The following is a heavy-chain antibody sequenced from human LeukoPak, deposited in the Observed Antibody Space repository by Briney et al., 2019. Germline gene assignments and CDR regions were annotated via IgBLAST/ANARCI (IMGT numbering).Heavy chain of an antibody. D-gene: IGHD6-13*01. V-gene: IGHV4-34*01. CDR2: INHSGST. CDR1: GGSFSGYC. Sequence: KPSETLSLTCTVYGGSFSGYCWGWIRQPPGKGLEWVGEINHSGSTNYNPSLKSRVTISVDTSKNQFSLKLTSMTAADTAVYYCAGGPVAAGVWGQGTLVTVSS. J-gene: IGHJ4*02. CDR3: AGGPVAAGV.